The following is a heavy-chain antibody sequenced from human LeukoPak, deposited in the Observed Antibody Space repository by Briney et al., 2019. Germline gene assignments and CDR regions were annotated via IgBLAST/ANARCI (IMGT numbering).Heavy chain of an antibody. V-gene: IGHV3-23*01. CDR2: ISSSGSGDNT. CDR1: GVTLSTHA. CDR3: AKDHDVVPAATDI. J-gene: IGHJ3*02. Sequence: GGSLRLSCAASGVTLSTHAMSRARQAPGKGLEWVSGISSSGSGDNTYYADSVKGRFTISRDNSKNTLYLQMNSLRAEDTAVYYCAKDHDVVPAATDIWGQGTMVTVSS. D-gene: IGHD2-2*01.